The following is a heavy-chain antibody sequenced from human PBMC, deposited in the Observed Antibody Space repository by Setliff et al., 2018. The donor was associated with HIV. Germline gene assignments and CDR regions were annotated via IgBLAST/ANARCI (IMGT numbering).Heavy chain of an antibody. D-gene: IGHD3-10*01. CDR3: ARKFRPGHGVDV. V-gene: IGHV3-7*01. J-gene: IGHJ6*02. CDR1: RFTFNDYW. CDR2: IDRDGSET. Sequence: GESLKISCVASRFTFNDYWMSWVRQAPGKGLEWVANIDRDGSETNYVDSVKGRFTIFRDNAKSSIYLQMNSLRAEDTAIYYCARKFRPGHGVDVWGQGTTVTVSS.